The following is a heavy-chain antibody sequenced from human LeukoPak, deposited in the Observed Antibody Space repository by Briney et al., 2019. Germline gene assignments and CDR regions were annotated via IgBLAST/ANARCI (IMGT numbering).Heavy chain of an antibody. D-gene: IGHD3-22*01. V-gene: IGHV4-38-2*02. CDR2: IHHSGVT. CDR3: ARYTANTAGYSFDF. J-gene: IGHJ4*02. Sequence: SETLSLTCTVSGYSISSGYYWSWIRQPPGKGLEWIATIHHSGVTYYNPSLKSRVTMAVDTSKNQFSLKLGSVTAASTAVYYCARYTANTAGYSFDFWGQGALVTVSS. CDR1: GYSISSGYY.